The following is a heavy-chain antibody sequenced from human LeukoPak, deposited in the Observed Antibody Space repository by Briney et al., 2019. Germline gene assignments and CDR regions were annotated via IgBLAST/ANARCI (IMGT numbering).Heavy chain of an antibody. CDR1: GFIFSNYA. Sequence: GGSLRLSCATSGFIFSNYAVNWVRQAPGKGLEWVSIISGSGDTTYYADSVKGRFTISRDNAKNSLYLQMNSLRAEDTAVYFCARDAPTYYDSSGYYEVWGQGTLVTVPS. V-gene: IGHV3-23*01. CDR3: ARDAPTYYDSSGYYEV. J-gene: IGHJ4*02. CDR2: ISGSGDTT. D-gene: IGHD3-22*01.